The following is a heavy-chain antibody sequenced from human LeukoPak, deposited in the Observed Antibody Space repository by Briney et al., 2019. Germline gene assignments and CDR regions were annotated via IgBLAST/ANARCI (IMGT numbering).Heavy chain of an antibody. V-gene: IGHV3-48*01. D-gene: IGHD2-15*01. CDR2: ISSSSSTI. Sequence: GGSLRLSCAASGFTFSSYSMNWVRQAPGKGLEWVSYISSSSSTIYYADSVKGRFTISRDNAKNSLYLQMNSLRAEDTAVYYCASPNTGHIVVVPIIDYWGQGTLVTVSS. CDR1: GFTFSSYS. CDR3: ASPNTGHIVVVPIIDY. J-gene: IGHJ4*02.